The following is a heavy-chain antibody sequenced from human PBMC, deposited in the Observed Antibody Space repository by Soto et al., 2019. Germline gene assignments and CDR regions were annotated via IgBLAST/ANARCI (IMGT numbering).Heavy chain of an antibody. J-gene: IGHJ5*02. CDR3: SRGNDAYKGGRT. CDR2: IHPSGST. Sequence: QVQLQQWGAGLLKPSETLSLTCAVYDGSLSDDYYTWTRQSPGKGLEWIGEIHPSGSTYYSPSLKTRVTLSQDTSKKQFSLNLISVTAADTGEYYCSRGNDAYKGGRTWGQGTLVTVSS. V-gene: IGHV4-34*02. D-gene: IGHD1-1*01. CDR1: DGSLSDDY.